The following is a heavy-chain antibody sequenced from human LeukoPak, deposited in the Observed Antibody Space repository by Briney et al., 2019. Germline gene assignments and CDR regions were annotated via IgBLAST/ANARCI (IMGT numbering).Heavy chain of an antibody. J-gene: IGHJ4*02. CDR1: GFTLSSYS. CDR2: ISSSTSYI. CDR3: ARDLVVVVAATHDY. V-gene: IGHV3-21*01. Sequence: PGGSLRLSCAASGFTLSSYSMNWVRQAPGKGLEWVSSISSSTSYIYYADSVKGRFTISRDNAKNSLYLQMNSLRAEDTAVYYCARDLVVVVAATHDYWGQGTLVTVSS. D-gene: IGHD2-15*01.